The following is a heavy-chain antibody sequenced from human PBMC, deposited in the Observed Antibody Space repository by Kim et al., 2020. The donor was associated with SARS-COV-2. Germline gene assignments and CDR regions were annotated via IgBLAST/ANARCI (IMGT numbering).Heavy chain of an antibody. V-gene: IGHV4-39*01. CDR3: ARRRAGGLFFSANDY. D-gene: IGHD3-10*01. J-gene: IGHJ4*02. CDR2: IYYSGST. CDR1: GGSISSSSYY. Sequence: SETLSLTCTVSGGSISSSSYYWGWIRQPPGKGLEWMGSIYYSGSTYYNPSLKSRVTISVDTSKNQFSLKLSSVTAADTAVYYCARRRAGGLFFSANDYWGQGTLVTVSS.